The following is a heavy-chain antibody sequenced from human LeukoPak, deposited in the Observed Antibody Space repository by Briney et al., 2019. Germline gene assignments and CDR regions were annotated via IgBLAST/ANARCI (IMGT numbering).Heavy chain of an antibody. CDR3: ARGGLDYYDSSGYYLDY. J-gene: IGHJ4*02. V-gene: IGHV3-30-3*01. CDR1: GFTFSSYA. D-gene: IGHD3-22*01. Sequence: GGSLRLSRAASGFTFSSYAMHWVRQAPGKGLEWVAVISYDRSNKYYADSVKGRFTISRDNSKNTLYLQMNSLRAEDTAVYYCARGGLDYYDSSGYYLDYWGQGTLVTVSS. CDR2: ISYDRSNK.